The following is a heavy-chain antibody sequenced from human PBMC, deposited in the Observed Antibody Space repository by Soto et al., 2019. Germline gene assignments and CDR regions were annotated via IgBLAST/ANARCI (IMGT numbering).Heavy chain of an antibody. V-gene: IGHV3-23*01. J-gene: IGHJ5*02. CDR1: GFTFSSYA. Sequence: EEQLLESGGGLVQPGGSLRLSCATSGFTFSSYAMTWVRQAPGKGLEWVAAVSSSGGSTFHADSVKGRFTISRDNSKNTLYLQMNSLRAEDTAVYDCAKRISVNWFDPWGQGTLVTVSS. CDR3: AKRISVNWFDP. D-gene: IGHD6-19*01. CDR2: VSSSGGST.